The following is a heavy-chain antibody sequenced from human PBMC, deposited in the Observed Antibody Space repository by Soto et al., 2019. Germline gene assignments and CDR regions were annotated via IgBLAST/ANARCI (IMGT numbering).Heavy chain of an antibody. V-gene: IGHV3-30*18. CDR2: ISYDGSNK. J-gene: IGHJ4*02. CDR1: GFTFSSYG. CDR3: AKGPAARRHYFDY. D-gene: IGHD6-6*01. Sequence: QVQLVESGGGVVQPGRSLRLSCAASGFTFSSYGMHWVRQAPGKGLEWVAVISYDGSNKYYADSVKGRFTISRDNSKNTLYLQMNSLRAEDMAVYYCAKGPAARRHYFDYWGQGTLVTVSS.